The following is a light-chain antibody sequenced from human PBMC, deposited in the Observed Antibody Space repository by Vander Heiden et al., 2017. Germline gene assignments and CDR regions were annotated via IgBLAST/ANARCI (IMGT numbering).Light chain of an antibody. J-gene: IGKJ2*01. CDR1: ESISSY. Sequence: DIQMTQSPSSLSASVGDTVTITCRASESISSYLNWYQQKPGKAPKLLIYTASTLQSGVPSRFSGSGSGTDFTLTISSLQPEDFATYYCQQDDRTLYTFGQGTKLEIK. CDR3: QQDDRTLYT. CDR2: TAS. V-gene: IGKV1-39*01.